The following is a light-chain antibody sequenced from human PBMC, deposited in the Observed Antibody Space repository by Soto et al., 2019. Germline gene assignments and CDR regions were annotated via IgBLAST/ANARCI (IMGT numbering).Light chain of an antibody. V-gene: IGKV1-17*01. CDR1: QSIDNF. CDR3: LQHNNYPWT. CDR2: GAS. J-gene: IGKJ1*01. Sequence: IQLTQSLSSLAASVGDRVTITCRPSQSIDNFLNWYQQKPGKAPKRLIYGASRLQSGVPSRFSGSGSGTEFTLTISSLQPEDFATYYCLQHNNYPWTFGQGTKVDIK.